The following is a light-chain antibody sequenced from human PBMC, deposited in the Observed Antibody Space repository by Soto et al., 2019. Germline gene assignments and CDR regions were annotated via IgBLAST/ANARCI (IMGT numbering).Light chain of an antibody. CDR3: QQCNSYSWT. CDR1: QSISSW. Sequence: DIQMTQSPSTLSASVGDRVTITCRASQSISSWLAWYQQKPGKAPKLLIYEASSLESGVPSRFSGSGSGTEFTLTINSLQPDDFATYYCQQCNSYSWTFGQGTKVEIK. V-gene: IGKV1-5*03. CDR2: EAS. J-gene: IGKJ1*01.